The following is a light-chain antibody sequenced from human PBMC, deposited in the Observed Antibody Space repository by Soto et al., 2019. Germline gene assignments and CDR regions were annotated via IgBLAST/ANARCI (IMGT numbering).Light chain of an antibody. J-gene: IGKJ1*01. CDR3: QQYDNWPPWT. CDR2: GAS. V-gene: IGKV3-15*01. CDR1: QSISIN. Sequence: EIVMTQSPATLSVSPGERATLSCRASQSISINLAWYQQRPGQAPRLLIYGASTRATGIRATFSVSRSGTEFTLTISSLQSEDYACYYCQQYDNWPPWTVGQATKADIK.